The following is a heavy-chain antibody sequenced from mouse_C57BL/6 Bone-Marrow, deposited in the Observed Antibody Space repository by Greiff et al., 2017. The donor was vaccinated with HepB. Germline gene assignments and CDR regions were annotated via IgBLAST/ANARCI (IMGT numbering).Heavy chain of an antibody. CDR3: ARDEGELGQAFAY. V-gene: IGHV1-50*01. CDR2: IDPSDSYT. CDR1: GYTFTSYW. Sequence: VQLQQPGAELVMPGASVKLSCKASGYTFTSYWMQWVKQRPGQGLEWIGEIDPSDSYTNYNQKFKGKATLTVDTSSSTAYMQLSSLTSEDSAVYYCARDEGELGQAFAYWGQGTLVTVSA. D-gene: IGHD4-1*01. J-gene: IGHJ3*01.